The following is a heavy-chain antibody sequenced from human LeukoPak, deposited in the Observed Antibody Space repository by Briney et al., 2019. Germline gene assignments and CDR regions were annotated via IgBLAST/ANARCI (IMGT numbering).Heavy chain of an antibody. Sequence: PGRSLRLSCAASGFTFSSYGMHWVRQAPGKGLEWVSSISSSSSYIYYADSVKGRFTISRDNAKNSLYLQMNSLRAEDTAVYYCARVSSHMYAFDIWGQGTMVTVSS. J-gene: IGHJ3*02. CDR2: ISSSSSYI. CDR3: ARVSSHMYAFDI. V-gene: IGHV3-21*01. D-gene: IGHD6-6*01. CDR1: GFTFSSYG.